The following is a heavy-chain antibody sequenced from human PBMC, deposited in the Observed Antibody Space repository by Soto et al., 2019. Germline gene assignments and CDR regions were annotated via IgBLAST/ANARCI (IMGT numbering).Heavy chain of an antibody. CDR1: GFTFSSYA. D-gene: IGHD5-12*01. Sequence: GGSLRLSCAASGFTFSSYAMSWVRQAPGKGLEWVSAISGSGGSTYYADSVKGRFTISRDNSKNTLYLQMNSLRAEDTAVYYCAKDLKREYSGYDLGYWGQGTLVTVSS. V-gene: IGHV3-23*01. CDR2: ISGSGGST. J-gene: IGHJ4*02. CDR3: AKDLKREYSGYDLGY.